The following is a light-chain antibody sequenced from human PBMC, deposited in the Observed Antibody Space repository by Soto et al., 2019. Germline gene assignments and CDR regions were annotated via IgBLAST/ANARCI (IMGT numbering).Light chain of an antibody. Sequence: QSVLTQPASVSGSPGQSITISCTGTSSDVGGYNYVSWYQQHPGKAPKLMIYEVSNRPSGVSNRFSGSKSDNTASLTISGLQAEDEADYYCSSYISTSTYVAFGGGTKLTVL. CDR3: SSYISTSTYVA. CDR2: EVS. V-gene: IGLV2-14*01. CDR1: SSDVGGYNY. J-gene: IGLJ2*01.